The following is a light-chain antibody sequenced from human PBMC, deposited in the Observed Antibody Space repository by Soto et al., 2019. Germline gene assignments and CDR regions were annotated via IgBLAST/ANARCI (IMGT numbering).Light chain of an antibody. CDR1: QSISNR. CDR2: DAS. CDR3: QHYHSYSWT. J-gene: IGKJ1*01. Sequence: DIQMTQSPSTLSASVGDRVTITCRASQSISNRLAWYQQKPGKAPNLLIYDASSLKSGVPSRFSGSGSGTEFTLTISSLQPDDFASYYCQHYHSYSWTFGQGTKVEIK. V-gene: IGKV1-5*01.